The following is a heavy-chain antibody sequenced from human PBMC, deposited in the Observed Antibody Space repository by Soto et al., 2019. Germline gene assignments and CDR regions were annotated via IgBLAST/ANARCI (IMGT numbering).Heavy chain of an antibody. CDR2: MKKDGSEK. CDR3: TTVNPYKYDSRGHYY. J-gene: IGHJ4*02. V-gene: IGHV3-7*03. Sequence: EVQLVESGGASVQRGGSLRLSCAASGFSFGDYWMSWVRQAPGKGLEWVAHMKKDGSEKYYVDSVKGRFTVSRDNSRNALYLQMNSLKTEDTAVYYCTTVNPYKYDSRGHYYWGQGTLVTVSS. D-gene: IGHD3-22*01. CDR1: GFSFGDYW.